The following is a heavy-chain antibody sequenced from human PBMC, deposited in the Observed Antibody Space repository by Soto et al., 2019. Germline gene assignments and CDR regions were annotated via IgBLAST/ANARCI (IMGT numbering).Heavy chain of an antibody. CDR3: ARVGGQLVPGFDY. CDR2: ISSSSSYI. Sequence: EVQLVESGGGLVKPGGSLRLSCAASGFTFSSYSMNWVRQAPGKGLEWVSSISSSSSYIYYADSVKCRFIISRDNAKNSLYLQMNSLRAEDTAVYYCARVGGQLVPGFDYWGQGTLVTVSS. D-gene: IGHD6-6*01. CDR1: GFTFSSYS. J-gene: IGHJ4*02. V-gene: IGHV3-21*01.